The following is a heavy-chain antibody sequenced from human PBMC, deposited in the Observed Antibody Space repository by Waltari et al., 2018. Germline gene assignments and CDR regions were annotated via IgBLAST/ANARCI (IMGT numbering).Heavy chain of an antibody. V-gene: IGHV3-23*05. CDR2: VHSSGSKA. D-gene: IGHD1-26*01. J-gene: IGHJ4*02. CDR3: AKQGGTGTVAVGGIHCDH. Sequence: EVQLLESGGGLIQPGGSLRLSCVASGFTFSNYAISWVRQAPGKGLEWVSSVHSSGSKAYYADSVKGRFAISKDNSKNTVYLEVNSLRVEDTATYYCAKQGGTGTVAVGGIHCDHWGQGTLVTVSS. CDR1: GFTFSNYA.